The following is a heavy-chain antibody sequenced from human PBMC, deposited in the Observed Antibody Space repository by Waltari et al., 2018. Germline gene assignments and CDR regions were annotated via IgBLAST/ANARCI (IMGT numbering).Heavy chain of an antibody. J-gene: IGHJ4*02. CDR3: AKGGRQQLHELDY. CDR1: GFTFTSSA. Sequence: QMQLVQSGPEVKKPGTSVKVSCKASGFTFTSSAVQWVRQARGQRLEWIGWIVVGSGNTNYAQKFQERVTITRDMSTSTAYMELSSLRSEDTAVYYCAKGGRQQLHELDYWGQGTLVTVSS. CDR2: IVVGSGNT. V-gene: IGHV1-58*01. D-gene: IGHD6-13*01.